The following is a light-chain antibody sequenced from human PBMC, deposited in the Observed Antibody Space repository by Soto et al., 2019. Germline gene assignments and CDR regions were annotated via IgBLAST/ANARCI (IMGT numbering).Light chain of an antibody. J-gene: IGLJ2*01. V-gene: IGLV2-14*02. CDR3: SSNAGSNNLV. CDR2: EGS. CDR1: TSDVGTFGL. Sequence: QSVLTQPASVSGSPGQSITISCSGTTSDVGTFGLVSWFQQHPGKAPKLMIYEGSKRPAGVSKRFSGSKSGNTASLTVSGLQAEDEADYYCSSNAGSNNLVFGGGTKLTVL.